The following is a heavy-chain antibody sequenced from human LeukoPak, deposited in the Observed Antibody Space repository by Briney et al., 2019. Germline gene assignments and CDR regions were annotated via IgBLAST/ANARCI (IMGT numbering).Heavy chain of an antibody. J-gene: IGHJ3*02. Sequence: SETLSLTCTVSGGSMSRYYWSWIRQPPGKGLEWIGYIYYSGSTKYNPSLKSRVTISGDTSKNQLSLKLSSVTAADTAVYYCAREGAYYYDSSGNDAFDIWGQGTMVTVSS. CDR1: GGSMSRYY. CDR3: AREGAYYYDSSGNDAFDI. CDR2: IYYSGST. V-gene: IGHV4-59*01. D-gene: IGHD3-22*01.